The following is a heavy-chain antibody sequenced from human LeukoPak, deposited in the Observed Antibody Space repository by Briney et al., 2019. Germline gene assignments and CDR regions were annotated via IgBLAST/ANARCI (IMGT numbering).Heavy chain of an antibody. CDR2: ISQSGIT. CDR1: GGSFSYY. V-gene: IGHV4-34*01. CDR3: VLGRETKVRGYFGMDV. D-gene: IGHD3-10*01. J-gene: IGHJ6*04. Sequence: SETLSLTCGVYGGSFSYYRTWIRQPPGKGLEWIGEISQSGITTYNPSLKSRVTISMDTSRNQFSLNLRSVTAADTAVYYCVLGRETKVRGYFGMDVWGTGTTVTVSS.